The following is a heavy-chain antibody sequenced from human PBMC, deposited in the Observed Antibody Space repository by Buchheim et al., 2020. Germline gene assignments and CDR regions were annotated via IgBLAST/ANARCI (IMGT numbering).Heavy chain of an antibody. D-gene: IGHD6-13*01. CDR3: ARDGSGVSSWHWKYGSPNYSMDV. J-gene: IGHJ6*02. V-gene: IGHV3-33*01. CDR1: GFTFSSYG. CDR2: IWYDGSNK. Sequence: QVQLVESGGGVVQPGRSLRLSCAASGFTFSSYGMHWVRQAPGKGLEWVAVIWYDGSNKYYADSVKGRFTISRDNSKNTLYLQMNSLRAEDTAVYYCARDGSGVSSWHWKYGSPNYSMDVWGQGTT.